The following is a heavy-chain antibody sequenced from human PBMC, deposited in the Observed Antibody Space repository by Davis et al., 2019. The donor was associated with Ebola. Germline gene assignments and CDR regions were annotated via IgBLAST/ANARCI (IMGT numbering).Heavy chain of an antibody. CDR2: INPSGGST. CDR3: ARDLRTIFGGGWFDP. D-gene: IGHD3-3*01. CDR1: GYTFTSYY. Sequence: AASVKVSCKASGYTFTSYYMHWVRQAPGQGLEWMGIINPSGGSTRYAQKFQGRVTMTRDTSTSTVYMELSSLRSEDTAVYYCARDLRTIFGGGWFDPWGQGTLVTVSS. V-gene: IGHV1-46*01. J-gene: IGHJ5*02.